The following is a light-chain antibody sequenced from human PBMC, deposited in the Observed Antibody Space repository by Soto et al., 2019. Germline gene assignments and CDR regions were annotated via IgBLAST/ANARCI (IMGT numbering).Light chain of an antibody. Sequence: DIQMTQSPSSLSTSVGDRVTITCRASQAISIYLAWYQQKPGKVPKLLIYAASTLQSGVPSRFSGSGSGTDFTLTISSLQPEDVATYYCQKYNSAPPMFGQGTKVEIK. CDR2: AAS. V-gene: IGKV1-27*01. CDR3: QKYNSAPPM. CDR1: QAISIY. J-gene: IGKJ1*01.